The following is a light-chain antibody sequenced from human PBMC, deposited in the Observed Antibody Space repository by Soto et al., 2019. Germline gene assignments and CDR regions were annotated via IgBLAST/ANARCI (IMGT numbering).Light chain of an antibody. CDR2: EVN. CDR3: ISYAGNNVWV. CDR1: SSDVGGYTY. J-gene: IGLJ3*02. Sequence: QSVLTQPPSASGSPGQSVTISCTGTSSDVGGYTYVSWYQQHPDKAPKLMIYEVNKRPPGVPDRFSGSKSGNTASLTVSGLQTEDEADCYCISYAGNNVWVFGGGTQLTVL. V-gene: IGLV2-8*01.